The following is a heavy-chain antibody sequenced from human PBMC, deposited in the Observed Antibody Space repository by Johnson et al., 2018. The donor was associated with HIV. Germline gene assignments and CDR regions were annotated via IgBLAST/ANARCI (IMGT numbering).Heavy chain of an antibody. CDR3: GRSEWGRSSGDAFDI. CDR1: GFTFSSYA. V-gene: IGHV3-30*02. J-gene: IGHJ3*02. Sequence: QMLLVESGGGVVQPGGSLRLSCAASGFTFSSYAMHWVRQAPGKGLEWVAFIRNDGGNAYYANSVKGRFTISRDNSKNTLYLQMNSLSPEDTAVYYCGRSEWGRSSGDAFDIWGQGTMVTVSS. CDR2: IRNDGGNA. D-gene: IGHD6-6*01.